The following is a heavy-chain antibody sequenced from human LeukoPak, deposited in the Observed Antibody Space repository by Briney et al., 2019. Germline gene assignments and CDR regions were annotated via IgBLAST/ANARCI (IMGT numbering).Heavy chain of an antibody. CDR2: INPNSGGI. Sequence: GASVKVSCKASGYTFTDYYIHWVRQAPGQGLEWMGWINPNSGGINYAQKFQGRVTMTRDTSITTAYMELSRLRSDDTAMYYCARVQWELRWDAFDIWGQGTMVTVSS. V-gene: IGHV1-2*02. J-gene: IGHJ3*02. CDR3: ARVQWELRWDAFDI. D-gene: IGHD1-26*01. CDR1: GYTFTDYY.